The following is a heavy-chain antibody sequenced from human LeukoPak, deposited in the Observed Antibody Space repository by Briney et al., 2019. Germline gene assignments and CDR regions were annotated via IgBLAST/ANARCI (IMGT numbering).Heavy chain of an antibody. J-gene: IGHJ2*01. Sequence: RPSDTLSLTCTVSGGSISIHYWSWVRQPAGKRLEWLGRISATGSTFDNPPFRSRLTFSIDKSKSHLSLKLTSMTATASAVYYCARVRAYSDYVGNFDLWGHGIPVTVSS. CDR2: ISATGST. D-gene: IGHD4-11*01. CDR3: ARVRAYSDYVGNFDL. V-gene: IGHV4-4*07. CDR1: GGSISIHY.